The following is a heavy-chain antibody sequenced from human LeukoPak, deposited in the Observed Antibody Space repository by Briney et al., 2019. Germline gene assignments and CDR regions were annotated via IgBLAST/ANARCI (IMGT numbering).Heavy chain of an antibody. D-gene: IGHD5-18*01. CDR2: IYYSGST. CDR3: ARDNLRMDTASSARDPVFDY. Sequence: PSQTLSLTCTVSGGSISSGGYYWSWIRQHPGKGLEWIGYIYYSGSTYYNPSLKSRVTISVDTSKNQFSLKLSSVTAADTAVYYCARDNLRMDTASSARDPVFDYWGQGTLVTVSS. J-gene: IGHJ4*02. V-gene: IGHV4-31*03. CDR1: GGSISSGGYY.